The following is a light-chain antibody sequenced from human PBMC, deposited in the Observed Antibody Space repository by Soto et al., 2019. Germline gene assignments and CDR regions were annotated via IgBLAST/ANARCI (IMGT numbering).Light chain of an antibody. J-gene: IGKJ1*01. CDR3: QQSYGTPWT. CDR2: SAS. CDR1: QSISTY. V-gene: IGKV1-39*01. Sequence: DIQMTQSPSSLSASVGDRVTITCRASQSISTYLSWFQQKPGKAPKLLIYSASTLQSGVPSRFSGSGSGTDFTLTISRLQPEDFATYHCQQSYGTPWTFGQGTKVDIK.